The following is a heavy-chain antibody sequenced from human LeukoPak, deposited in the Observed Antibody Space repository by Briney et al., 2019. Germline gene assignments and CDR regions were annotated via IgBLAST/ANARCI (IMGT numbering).Heavy chain of an antibody. Sequence: ASVKVSCKASGYTFTSYDINGVRQATGQGLEWVGWMNPNSGNTGYAQKLQGRVTMTRNTSISTAYIELSSLRSEDTAVYYCASGFYSNYYYYGMDVWGQGTTVTVS. D-gene: IGHD4-11*01. CDR1: GYTFTSYD. CDR3: ASGFYSNYYYYGMDV. V-gene: IGHV1-8*01. J-gene: IGHJ6*02. CDR2: MNPNSGNT.